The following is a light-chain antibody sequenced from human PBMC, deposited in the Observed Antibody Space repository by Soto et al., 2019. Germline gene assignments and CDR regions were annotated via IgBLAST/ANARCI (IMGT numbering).Light chain of an antibody. CDR1: SSDVGGYNY. CDR3: SSYTSSSTPVV. Sequence: QSALTQPASVSGSPGQSITISCTGTSSDVGGYNYVSWYQQPPGKAPKLMIYDASKRPSGVSNRFAGSKSGNKASLTISGLQAEDGADYYCSSYTSSSTPVVFGGGTKVTVL. V-gene: IGLV2-14*01. CDR2: DAS. J-gene: IGLJ2*01.